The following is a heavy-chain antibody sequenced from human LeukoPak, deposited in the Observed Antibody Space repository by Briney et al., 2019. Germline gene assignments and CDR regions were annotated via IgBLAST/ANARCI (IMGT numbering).Heavy chain of an antibody. Sequence: GGSLRLSCAASGFTFSSYAMHWVRQAPGKGLEWLSHISTSGSSIHYADSVKGRFTISRDNAKNSLYLQMNSPRVEDTAVYYCARDATTELGTVYMDVWGKGTTVTISS. CDR3: ARDATTELGTVYMDV. CDR1: GFTFSSYA. CDR2: ISTSGSSI. D-gene: IGHD4-17*01. V-gene: IGHV3-48*03. J-gene: IGHJ6*03.